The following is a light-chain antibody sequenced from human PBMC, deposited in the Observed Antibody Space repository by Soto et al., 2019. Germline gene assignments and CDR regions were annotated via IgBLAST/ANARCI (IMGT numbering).Light chain of an antibody. CDR1: QSISSL. J-gene: IGKJ2*01. CDR2: DVS. CDR3: QEYTSFWYT. Sequence: DIQMTQCPSTLSASVGDRVTITCRASQSISSLLAWYQQKPGKAPNLLIYDVSNLESGVPSRFSGSGSGTEFTLTISSLQPDDFATYYCQEYTSFWYTFGQGTRLELK. V-gene: IGKV1-5*01.